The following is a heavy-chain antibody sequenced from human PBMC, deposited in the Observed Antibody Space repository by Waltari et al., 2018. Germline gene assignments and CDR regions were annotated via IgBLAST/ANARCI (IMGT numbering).Heavy chain of an antibody. CDR3: AREYYGSGSAAYYYYMDV. CDR2: IYPGDSHT. CDR1: GYSFTSYW. Sequence: EVQLVQSGAEVKKPGESLKISCKGSGYSFTSYWIGWVRQMPGKGLEWMGIIYPGDSHTRYSPSFQGQVTISADKSSSTAYLQWSSLKAADTAVYYCAREYYGSGSAAYYYYMDVWGKGTTVTVSS. V-gene: IGHV5-51*03. D-gene: IGHD3-10*01. J-gene: IGHJ6*03.